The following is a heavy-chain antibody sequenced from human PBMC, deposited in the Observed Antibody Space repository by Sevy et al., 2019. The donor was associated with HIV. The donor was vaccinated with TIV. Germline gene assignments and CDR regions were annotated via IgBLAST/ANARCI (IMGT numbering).Heavy chain of an antibody. CDR2: INPNGGGT. V-gene: IGHV1-2*02. CDR1: GYYFTGYY. CDR3: ARSVYGSGTYLNDY. J-gene: IGHJ4*02. Sequence: ASVKVSCKASGYYFTGYYVHWVRQAPGQGLEWMGWINPNGGGTNIGQKFHGRVTMSRDSSITTAYMELTRLRSNDTGVYFCARSVYGSGTYLNDYWGQGTLVTVSS. D-gene: IGHD3-10*01.